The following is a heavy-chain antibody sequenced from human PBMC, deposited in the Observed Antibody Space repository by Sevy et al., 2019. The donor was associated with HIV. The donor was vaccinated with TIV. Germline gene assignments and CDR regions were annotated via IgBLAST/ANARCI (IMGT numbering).Heavy chain of an antibody. J-gene: IGHJ3*02. CDR2: ISAYNGNT. CDR1: GYTFTSYG. Sequence: ASVKVSCKASGYTFTSYGISWVRQAPGQGFEWMGWISAYNGNTNYAQKLQGRVTMTTDKSTSTAYMELRSLRSDDTAVYYCLSTEPFDIWGQGTMVTVSS. V-gene: IGHV1-18*01. CDR3: LSTEPFDI.